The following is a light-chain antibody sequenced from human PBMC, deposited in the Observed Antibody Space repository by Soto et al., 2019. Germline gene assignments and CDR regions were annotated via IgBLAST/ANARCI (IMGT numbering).Light chain of an antibody. CDR2: DAS. V-gene: IGKV1-5*01. CDR3: QQVNDYPIT. J-gene: IGKJ5*01. CDR1: QSISSW. Sequence: DIQMTQSPSTLSASVGDRVTTTCRASQSISSWLAWYQQKPGKAPKLLIYDASSLESGVPSRFSGSGSGTEFTLTISSLQPEDFATYHCQQVNDYPITFGQGTRLEIK.